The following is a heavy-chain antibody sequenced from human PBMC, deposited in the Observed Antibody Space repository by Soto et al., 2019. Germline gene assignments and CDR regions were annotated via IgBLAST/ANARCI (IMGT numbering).Heavy chain of an antibody. CDR2: ISGSGGST. CDR1: GFTFSSYA. D-gene: IGHD2-15*01. J-gene: IGHJ4*02. Sequence: EVQLLESGGGLVQPGGSLRLSCAASGFTFSSYAMSWVRQAPGKGLEWVSAISGSGGSTYYADSVKGWFTISRDNCQNTLYLQMNSLRVEDTALYDCAEEGEGNIVVVVAAMGYFGYWGQGTLVTVSS. V-gene: IGHV3-23*01. CDR3: AEEGEGNIVVVVAAMGYFGY.